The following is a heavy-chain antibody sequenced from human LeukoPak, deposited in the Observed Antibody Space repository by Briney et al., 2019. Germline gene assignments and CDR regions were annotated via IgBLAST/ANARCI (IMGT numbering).Heavy chain of an antibody. Sequence: GGSLRLSCAASGFTFSDYYMSWIRQAPGKGLEWVSYISSSGSTIYYADSVKGRFTISRDNAKNSLYLQMNSLRAGDTAMYYCARTNSYGVLSVYYYYYMDVWGKGTTVTVSS. D-gene: IGHD5-18*01. V-gene: IGHV3-11*01. J-gene: IGHJ6*03. CDR3: ARTNSYGVLSVYYYYYMDV. CDR1: GFTFSDYY. CDR2: ISSSGSTI.